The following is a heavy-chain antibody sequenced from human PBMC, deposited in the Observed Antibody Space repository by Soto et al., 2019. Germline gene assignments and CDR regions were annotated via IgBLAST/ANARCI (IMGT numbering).Heavy chain of an antibody. CDR1: VVSFSGYY. J-gene: IGHJ6*01. CDR2: INHSGST. CDR3: ARGSSTPAAPGDYSYGMEV. V-gene: IGHV4-34*01. Sequence: PXETLSLTCAFYVVSFSGYYWSCIRHPPGKWLEWIGEINHSGSTNYNPSLKSRVTTSVDTSKNQFSLKLSSVTAADTAVYYCARGSSTPAAPGDYSYGMEVWGQGTTFTV. D-gene: IGHD2-2*01.